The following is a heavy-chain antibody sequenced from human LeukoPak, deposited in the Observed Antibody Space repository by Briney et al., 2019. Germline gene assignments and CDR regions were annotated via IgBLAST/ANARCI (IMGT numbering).Heavy chain of an antibody. Sequence: PGGSLRLSCAASGFTFSTYAMHWVRQAPGKGLEWVAVISYDGSNKYYADSVKGRFTISRDNSKNTLYLQMNSLRAEDTAVYYCARAEPSETRRDIVVVVAAPEFDYWGQGTLVTVSS. J-gene: IGHJ4*02. V-gene: IGHV3-30-3*01. D-gene: IGHD2-15*01. CDR1: GFTFSTYA. CDR3: ARAEPSETRRDIVVVVAAPEFDY. CDR2: ISYDGSNK.